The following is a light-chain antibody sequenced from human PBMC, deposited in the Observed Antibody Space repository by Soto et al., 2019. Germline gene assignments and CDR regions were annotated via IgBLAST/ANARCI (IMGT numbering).Light chain of an antibody. CDR3: CSYADVATYV. Sequence: LTQPASVSGSPGQSITISCTGTSSDVGSYDLVSWYQQRPGKGPKLIIYEGSKRPSGVSDRFSGSKSGNTASLTISGLQTEDEADYYCCSYADVATYVFGGGTKVTVL. V-gene: IGLV2-23*01. CDR2: EGS. J-gene: IGLJ1*01. CDR1: SSDVGSYDL.